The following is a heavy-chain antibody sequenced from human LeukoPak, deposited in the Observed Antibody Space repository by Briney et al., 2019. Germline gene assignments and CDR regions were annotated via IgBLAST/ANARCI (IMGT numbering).Heavy chain of an antibody. CDR2: IYNSGST. V-gene: IGHV4-59*01. J-gene: IGHJ6*02. CDR1: GGSISTYY. Sequence: SETLSLTCTASGGSISTYYWSWIRQPPGKGLDWIGYIYNSGSTNYNPSLRSRITISVDTSKNQFSLKLTSVTAADTAMYYCARSYYFDSINSNPGMDVWGQGTTVTVSS. D-gene: IGHD3-22*01. CDR3: ARSYYFDSINSNPGMDV.